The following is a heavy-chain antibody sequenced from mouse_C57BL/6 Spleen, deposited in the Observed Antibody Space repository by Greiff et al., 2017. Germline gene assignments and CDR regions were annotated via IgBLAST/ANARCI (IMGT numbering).Heavy chain of an antibody. D-gene: IGHD2-2*01. V-gene: IGHV1-18*01. CDR1: GYTFTDYN. Sequence: VQLQQSGPELVKPGASVKIPCKASGYTFTDYNMDWVKQSHGKSLEWIGDINPNNGGTIYNQKFKGKGTLTVDKSSSTAYMELRSLTSEDTAVYYCAREGYGYDGAWFAYWGQGTLVTVSA. CDR3: AREGYGYDGAWFAY. CDR2: INPNNGGT. J-gene: IGHJ3*01.